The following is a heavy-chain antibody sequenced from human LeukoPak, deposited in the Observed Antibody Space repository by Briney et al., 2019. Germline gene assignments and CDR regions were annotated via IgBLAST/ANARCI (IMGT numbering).Heavy chain of an antibody. J-gene: IGHJ4*02. D-gene: IGHD5-24*01. CDR3: VAGGDGMATILAEY. CDR1: GGSISSYY. CDR2: IHYSGNT. V-gene: IGHV4-59*08. Sequence: SETLSLTCTVSGGSISSYYWIWIRQSPGKGLEWVGYIHYSGNTNYNPSFKSRVTISLDTSRKQLSLKLRFVTAADTAVHYCVAGGDGMATILAEYWGQGTLVTVSS.